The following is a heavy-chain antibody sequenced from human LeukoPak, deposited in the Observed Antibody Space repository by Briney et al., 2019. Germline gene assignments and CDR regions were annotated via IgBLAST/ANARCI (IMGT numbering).Heavy chain of an antibody. D-gene: IGHD3-3*01. CDR3: ARFLNYDFWSGYTTYFDY. Sequence: NPSETLSLTCTVSGGSISGGDYYWSWIRQPPGKGLEWIGYIYYSGSTYYNPSLKSRVTISVDTSKNQFSLKLSSVTAADTAVYYCARFLNYDFWSGYTTYFDYWGQGTLVTVSS. CDR2: IYYSGST. V-gene: IGHV4-30-4*08. J-gene: IGHJ4*02. CDR1: GGSISGGDYY.